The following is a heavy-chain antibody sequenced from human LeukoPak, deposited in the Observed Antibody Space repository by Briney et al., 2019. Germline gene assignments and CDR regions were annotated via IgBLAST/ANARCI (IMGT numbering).Heavy chain of an antibody. D-gene: IGHD3-10*01. CDR3: AKDLEAYGSGSYYFDY. V-gene: IGHV3-23*01. J-gene: IGHJ4*02. CDR1: GFTFSSYA. Sequence: GGSLRLSCAASGFTFSSYAMSWFRQAPGKGLEWVSAISGSGGSTYYADSVKGRFTISRDNSKNTLYLQMNSLRAEDTAVYYCAKDLEAYGSGSYYFDYWGQGTLVTVSS. CDR2: ISGSGGST.